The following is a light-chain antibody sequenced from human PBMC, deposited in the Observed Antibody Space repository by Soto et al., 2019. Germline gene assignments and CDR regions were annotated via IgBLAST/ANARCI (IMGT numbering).Light chain of an antibody. Sequence: DIQMTQSPTTLSASVGDTVTITCRASQRISGWLAWYQQKPGKAPKLLIYDASSLTSGVPSRFSGSASGTEFTLSISSLQPDDFATYYCQQYNNNPFTFGPGTKVAIK. J-gene: IGKJ3*01. CDR3: QQYNNNPFT. CDR1: QRISGW. CDR2: DAS. V-gene: IGKV1-5*01.